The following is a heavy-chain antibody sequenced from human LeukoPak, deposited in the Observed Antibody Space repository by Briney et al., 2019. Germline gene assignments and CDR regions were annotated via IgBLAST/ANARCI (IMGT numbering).Heavy chain of an antibody. CDR2: INHSGST. Sequence: SETLSLTCAVYGGSFSGYYWSWIRQPPGKGLEWIGEINHSGSTNYNPSLKSRVTISVDTSKNQFSLKLSSVTAADTAVYYCARGQAYYYDSSGSYDYWGQGTLVTVSS. V-gene: IGHV4-34*01. D-gene: IGHD3-22*01. J-gene: IGHJ4*02. CDR1: GGSFSGYY. CDR3: ARGQAYYYDSSGSYDY.